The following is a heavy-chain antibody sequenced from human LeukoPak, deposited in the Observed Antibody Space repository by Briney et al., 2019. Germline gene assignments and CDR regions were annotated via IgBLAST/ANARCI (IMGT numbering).Heavy chain of an antibody. V-gene: IGHV4-34*01. CDR3: ARVSPYCSGGSCYFDY. Sequence: SETLSLTCAVYGGSFSGYYWSWIRQPPGKGLEWIGEINHSGSTNYNPSLKGRVTISVDTSKNQLSLKLSSVTAADTAVYYCARVSPYCSGGSCYFDYWGQGTLVTVSS. J-gene: IGHJ4*02. D-gene: IGHD2-15*01. CDR1: GGSFSGYY. CDR2: INHSGST.